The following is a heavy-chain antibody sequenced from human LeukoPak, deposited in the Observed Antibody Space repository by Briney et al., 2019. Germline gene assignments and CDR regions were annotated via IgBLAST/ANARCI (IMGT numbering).Heavy chain of an antibody. CDR1: GGTFSSYA. D-gene: IGHD3-22*01. Sequence: GASVKVSCKASGGTFSSYAISWVRQAPGQGLEWMGRIIPILGIANYAQKFQGRVTITADKSTSTAYMELSSLRSEDTAVYYCARDFNYYDSSGQYSPFGYWGQGTLVTVSS. J-gene: IGHJ4*02. CDR2: IIPILGIA. V-gene: IGHV1-69*04. CDR3: ARDFNYYDSSGQYSPFGY.